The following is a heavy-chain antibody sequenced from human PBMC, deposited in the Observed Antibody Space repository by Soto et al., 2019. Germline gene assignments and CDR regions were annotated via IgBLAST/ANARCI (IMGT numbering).Heavy chain of an antibody. CDR3: TRDDEVFFDS. V-gene: IGHV3-7*03. J-gene: IGHJ4*01. CDR1: GGSFSGYY. Sequence: ETLSLTCAVYGGSFSGYYWSWIRQPPGKGLGWMANIKHDGNEQYYVDSVKGRFTISRDNAKNSLYLQMNSLRAEDAAVYYCTRDDEVFFDSWGQGTLVTVSS. CDR2: IKHDGNEQ.